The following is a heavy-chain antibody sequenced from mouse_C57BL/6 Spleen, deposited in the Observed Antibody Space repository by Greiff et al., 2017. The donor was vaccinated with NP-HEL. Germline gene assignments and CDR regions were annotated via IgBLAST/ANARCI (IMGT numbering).Heavy chain of an antibody. CDR1: GYAFSSSW. CDR3: ARRELGRNYAMDY. Sequence: QVQLQQSGPELVKPGASVKISCKASGYAFSSSWMNWVKQRPGKGLEWIGRIYPGDGDTNYNGKFKGKATLTADKSSSTAYMQLSSLTSEDSAVYFCARRELGRNYAMDYWGQRTSVTVSS. V-gene: IGHV1-82*01. CDR2: IYPGDGDT. D-gene: IGHD4-1*01. J-gene: IGHJ4*01.